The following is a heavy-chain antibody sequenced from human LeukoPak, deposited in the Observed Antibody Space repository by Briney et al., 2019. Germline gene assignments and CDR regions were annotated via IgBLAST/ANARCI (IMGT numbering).Heavy chain of an antibody. Sequence: SETLSLTCTVSGGSISSYYWSWIRPPPGKGLEWIGYIYYSGSTNYNPSLKSRVTISVDTPKNQFSLKLSSVTAADTAVYYCARHPMIVVVPDYWGQGTLVTVSS. J-gene: IGHJ4*02. V-gene: IGHV4-59*08. CDR3: ARHPMIVVVPDY. D-gene: IGHD3-22*01. CDR1: GGSISSYY. CDR2: IYYSGST.